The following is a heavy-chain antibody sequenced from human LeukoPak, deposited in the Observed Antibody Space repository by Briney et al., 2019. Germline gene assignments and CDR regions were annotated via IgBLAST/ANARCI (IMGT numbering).Heavy chain of an antibody. CDR1: GYTFTNYY. CDR2: INPSGGST. J-gene: IGHJ4*02. V-gene: IGHV1-46*01. CDR3: ARERETATALFDY. Sequence: ASVKVSCKASGYTFTNYYIHWVRQAPGQGLECMGIINPSGGSTSYAQKFQGRVTMTRDMSTSTVYMELSSLRSEDTAVYYCARERETATALFDYRGQGTLVTVSS. D-gene: IGHD5-24*01.